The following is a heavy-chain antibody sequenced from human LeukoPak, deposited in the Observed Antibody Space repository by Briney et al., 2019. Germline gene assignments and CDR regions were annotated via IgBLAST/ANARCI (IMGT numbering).Heavy chain of an antibody. CDR1: GGSFSGYY. CDR2: ISHKGSI. Sequence: SETLSLTCAVYGGSFSGYYWSWIRQPPGKGLEWIGEISHKGSINYNPSLKSRVTISVDTSKNQFSLKLSSVTAADTAVYYCAREVAALRSAFDIWGQGAMVTVSS. CDR3: AREVAALRSAFDI. J-gene: IGHJ3*02. D-gene: IGHD2-15*01. V-gene: IGHV4-34*01.